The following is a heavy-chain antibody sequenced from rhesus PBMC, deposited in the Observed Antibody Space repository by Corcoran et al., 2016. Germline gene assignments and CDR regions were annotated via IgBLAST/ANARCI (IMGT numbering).Heavy chain of an antibody. CDR2: IYGSSTRT. J-gene: IGHJ6*01. CDR3: ARGEDNIWTGYSLDS. V-gene: IGHV4S10*01. CDR1: GGSISDSYR. Sequence: QVQLQESGPGVVKPSETLSLTCAVSGGSISDSYRWSWIRQPPGKGLEWIGYIYGSSTRTNSNPALRGRVTISKDTSKNQFSLKLSSVTAADTAVYYCARGEDNIWTGYSLDSWGQGVVVTVSS. D-gene: IGHD3-3*01.